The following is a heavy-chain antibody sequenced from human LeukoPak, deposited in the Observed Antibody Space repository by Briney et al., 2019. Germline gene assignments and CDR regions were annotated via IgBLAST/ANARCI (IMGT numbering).Heavy chain of an antibody. J-gene: IGHJ4*02. CDR1: GFTVSRNY. Sequence: PGGSLRLSCAASGFTVSRNYMTWVRQAPGKGLEWVSAISGSGGSTYYADSVKGRFTISRDNSKNTLYLQMNSLRAEDTAVYYCAKYTRIAAAGNFDYWGQGTLVTVSS. D-gene: IGHD6-13*01. CDR3: AKYTRIAAAGNFDY. V-gene: IGHV3-23*01. CDR2: ISGSGGST.